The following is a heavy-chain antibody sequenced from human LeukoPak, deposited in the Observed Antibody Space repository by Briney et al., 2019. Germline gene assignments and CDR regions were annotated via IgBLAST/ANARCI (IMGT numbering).Heavy chain of an antibody. D-gene: IGHD5-18*01. CDR1: RFTFSTSW. Sequence: PGGSLRLSCTASRFTFSTSWMAWVRQAPGKGLEWVANINLDGSTKNFVDSVKGRFTISRDNAKNSLYLQMDSLRAEDTAVYYSARDSGYNAFDIWGQGTMVTVSS. CDR3: ARDSGYNAFDI. V-gene: IGHV3-7*01. J-gene: IGHJ3*02. CDR2: INLDGSTK.